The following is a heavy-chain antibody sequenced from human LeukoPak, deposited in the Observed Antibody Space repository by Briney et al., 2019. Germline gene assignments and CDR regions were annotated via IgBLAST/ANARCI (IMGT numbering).Heavy chain of an antibody. D-gene: IGHD7-27*01. V-gene: IGHV4-4*02. CDR3: ARFSPRAMGNYLDF. CDR1: GDSVSNERY. CDR2: IYQSGST. Sequence: SETLSLTCAVSGDSVSNERYWSWIRQPPGKGLEWIGQIYQSGSTNYNPSLWSRVTMSLDKSRNQFSLNLNSVTAADTAVYYCARFSPRAMGNYLDFWGQGTLVTVSS. J-gene: IGHJ4*02.